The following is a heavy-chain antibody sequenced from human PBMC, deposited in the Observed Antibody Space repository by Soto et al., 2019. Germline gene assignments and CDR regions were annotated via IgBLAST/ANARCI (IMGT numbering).Heavy chain of an antibody. CDR3: TRTKSVFDY. CDR1: GDSVSRNSAA. Sequence: PSQTLSLPHAISGDSVSRNSAAWNWSRQSRSRGLEWLGRTYYRSKWYNEYAVSVKSRLTINPDTCKNQVSLPLNFVTRHETTEDCYTRTKSVFDYWGQGTQVTVSS. CDR2: TYYRSKWYN. J-gene: IGHJ4*02. V-gene: IGHV6-1*01.